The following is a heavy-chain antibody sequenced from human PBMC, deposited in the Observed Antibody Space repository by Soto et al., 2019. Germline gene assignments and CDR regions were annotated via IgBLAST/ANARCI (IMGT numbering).Heavy chain of an antibody. D-gene: IGHD4-17*01. CDR3: ARHGTVTTSDAFDI. J-gene: IGHJ3*02. Sequence: QLQLQESGPGLVKPSETLSLTCTVSGGSISSSSYYWGWIRQPPGKGLEWIGSIYYSGSTYYNPSLKSRVTISVDTSKSQFSLKLSSVTAADTAVYYCARHGTVTTSDAFDIWGQGTMVTVSS. CDR1: GGSISSSSYY. CDR2: IYYSGST. V-gene: IGHV4-39*01.